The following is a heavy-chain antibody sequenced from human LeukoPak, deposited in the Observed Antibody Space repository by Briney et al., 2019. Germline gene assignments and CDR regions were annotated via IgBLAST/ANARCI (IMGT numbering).Heavy chain of an antibody. CDR3: ASVYSSGWYYFDY. CDR2: ISTSSSYI. D-gene: IGHD6-19*01. J-gene: IGHJ4*02. V-gene: IGHV3-21*01. Sequence: PGGSLRLSCAASGFTFSSYSMNWVRQAPGKGLEWVSFISTSSSYIYYADSVKGRFTISRDNAKNSLYLQMNSLRAEDTAVYYCASVYSSGWYYFDYWGQGTLVTVSS. CDR1: GFTFSSYS.